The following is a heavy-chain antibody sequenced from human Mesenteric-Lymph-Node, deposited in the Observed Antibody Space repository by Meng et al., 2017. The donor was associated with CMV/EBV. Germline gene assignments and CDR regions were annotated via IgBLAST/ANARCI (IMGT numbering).Heavy chain of an antibody. CDR3: AKDEGVGSSFWFDN. Sequence: ASGFPFNNYVMGWVRQAPGKGLEWVSAIERSGQNTHYADSVKGRFTISRDNSKNTLYLQINSLRAEDTAVYYCAKDEGVGSSFWFDNWGQGTLVTVSS. D-gene: IGHD6-13*01. J-gene: IGHJ4*02. CDR1: GFPFNNYV. CDR2: IERSGQNT. V-gene: IGHV3-23*01.